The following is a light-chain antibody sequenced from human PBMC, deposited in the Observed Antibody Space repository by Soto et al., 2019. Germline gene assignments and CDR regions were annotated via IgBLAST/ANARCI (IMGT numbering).Light chain of an antibody. CDR2: DAS. Sequence: EIVLTQSPASLSLSPGERATLSCRASQSVNSNLAWYQHKPGQAPRLLIYDASNRATGIPARFSGSGSGTDFTLTVSSLEPEDFAVYYCQHGSDWPPSTFGQGTRLEIK. J-gene: IGKJ5*01. V-gene: IGKV3-11*01. CDR1: QSVNSN. CDR3: QHGSDWPPST.